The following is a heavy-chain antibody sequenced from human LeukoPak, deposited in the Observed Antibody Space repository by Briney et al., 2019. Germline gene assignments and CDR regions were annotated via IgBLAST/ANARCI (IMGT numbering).Heavy chain of an antibody. CDR1: GITFSTYE. V-gene: IGHV3-48*03. Sequence: GGSLRLSCAASGITFSTYEMNWVRQAPGKGLEWISYISSSGSTVFYADSVKGRFTISRDNAKNSLYLQMNSLRAEDTAVYYCARASVIAAAGIWWGQGTLVTVSS. D-gene: IGHD6-13*01. J-gene: IGHJ4*02. CDR2: ISSSGSTV. CDR3: ARASVIAAAGIW.